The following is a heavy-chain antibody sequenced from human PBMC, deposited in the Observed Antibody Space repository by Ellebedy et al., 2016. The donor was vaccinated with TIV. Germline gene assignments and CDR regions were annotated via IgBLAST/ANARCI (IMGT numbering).Heavy chain of an antibody. CDR1: GFSFSSYW. CDR3: ATDGSYGDYLSPAHASVM. J-gene: IGHJ3*02. D-gene: IGHD4-17*01. V-gene: IGHV3-7*01. Sequence: GGSLRLSCAASGFSFSSYWMTWVRQAPGKGLEWVANIKQDESEIFYVDSVTGRFTISRDNAKNSLYLQMNSLRAEDTAVFYCATDGSYGDYLSPAHASVMWGQGTLVSVSS. CDR2: IKQDESEI.